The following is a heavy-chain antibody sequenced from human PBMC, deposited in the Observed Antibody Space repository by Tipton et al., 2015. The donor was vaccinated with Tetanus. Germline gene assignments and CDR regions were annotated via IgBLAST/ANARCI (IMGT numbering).Heavy chain of an antibody. D-gene: IGHD3-9*01. CDR2: VYYSGST. CDR3: ARSGYYSRAYYHYRMDV. CDR1: GGSLSSGTVY. Sequence: GLVKPSETLSLTCTVSGGSLSSGTVYWDWIRQPPGKGLEWIGYVYYSGSTNYNPSLKSRVTISVDTSKNQFSLNLSSVTAADTAVYYCARSGYYSRAYYHYRMDVWGQGTTVNVSS. V-gene: IGHV4-61*01. J-gene: IGHJ6*02.